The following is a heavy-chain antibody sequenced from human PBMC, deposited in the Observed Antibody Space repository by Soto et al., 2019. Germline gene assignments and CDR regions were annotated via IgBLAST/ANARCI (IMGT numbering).Heavy chain of an antibody. CDR2: IHYSGTT. D-gene: IGHD6-19*01. V-gene: IGHV4-39*01. CDR3: ARPLKAVAVAMAY. CDR1: GDSISDTIYY. Sequence: SETLSLTCRVSGDSISDTIYYWGWVRQSPGKGLEWIGSIHYSGTTQFHPSLKTRVTISVDTSKNEFSLRLRSVTAADTGVYFCARPLKAVAVAMAYWGPGIPVTVYS. J-gene: IGHJ4*02.